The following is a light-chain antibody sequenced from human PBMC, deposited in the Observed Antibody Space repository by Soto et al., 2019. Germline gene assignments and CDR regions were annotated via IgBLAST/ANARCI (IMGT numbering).Light chain of an antibody. V-gene: IGLV1-47*02. CDR2: SNN. Sequence: QSVLTQPPSASGTPGQKVIISCSGSSSNIGGTNYAYWYQQLPGAATTLLMHSNNLRPSGVPERISGSKFGTAASLAISGLRSEDEAVYYCASWDDRLGAVIFGGGTKLTVL. CDR3: ASWDDRLGAVI. J-gene: IGLJ2*01. CDR1: SSNIGGTNY.